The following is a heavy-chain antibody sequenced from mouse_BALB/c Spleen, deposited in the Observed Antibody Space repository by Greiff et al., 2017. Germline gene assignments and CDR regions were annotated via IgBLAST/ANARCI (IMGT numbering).Heavy chain of an antibody. CDR3: ARHAGLVITTVVANWYFDV. J-gene: IGHJ1*01. CDR1: GFTFSSYG. V-gene: IGHV5-6*02. CDR2: ISSGGSYT. D-gene: IGHD1-1*01. Sequence: EVKVEESGGDLVKPGGSLKLSCAASGFTFSSYGMSWVRQTPDKRLEWVATISSGGSYTYYPDSVKGRFTISRDNAKNTLYLQMSSLKSEDTAMYYCARHAGLVITTVVANWYFDVWGAGTTVTVSS.